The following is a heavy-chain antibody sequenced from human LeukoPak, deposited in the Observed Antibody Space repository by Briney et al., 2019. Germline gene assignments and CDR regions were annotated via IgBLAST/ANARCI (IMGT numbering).Heavy chain of an antibody. V-gene: IGHV1-46*01. J-gene: IGHJ4*02. CDR2: INPSGGTT. Sequence: ASVKVSCKSSGYTFTDYYIHWVRQAPGQGLEWMGVINPSGGTTSYAQKFLGRVTMTRDTSTSTVYMELSSLRSEDTAVYYCARDRLLGDGYNEYFDYWGQGTLVTVSS. CDR3: ARDRLLGDGYNEYFDY. D-gene: IGHD5-24*01. CDR1: GYTFTDYY.